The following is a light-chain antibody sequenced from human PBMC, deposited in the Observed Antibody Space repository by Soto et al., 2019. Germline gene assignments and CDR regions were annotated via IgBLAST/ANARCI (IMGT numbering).Light chain of an antibody. CDR2: GAS. V-gene: IGKV3-20*01. CDR3: QQFGYSQYT. J-gene: IGKJ2*01. CDR1: QSVSRTS. Sequence: EIVLTQSPDTLSLSPGERSTLSCRASQSVSRTSLSWYQQKPGQAPRLLIYGASNRATGIPDRFSGSGSGTDFTLTISRLEPEDFVVYYCQQFGYSQYTFGQGTKLEIK.